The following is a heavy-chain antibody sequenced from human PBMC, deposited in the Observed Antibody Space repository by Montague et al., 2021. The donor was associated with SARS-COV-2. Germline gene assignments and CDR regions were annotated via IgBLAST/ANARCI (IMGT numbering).Heavy chain of an antibody. J-gene: IGHJ4*02. CDR2: MSYSGSA. Sequence: SETLSLTCTVSGATISSDYWSWIRQSPGRGLEWIGNMSYSGSATXXPSLESRVTISVDTSKNQFSLKLTSVTAADTGLYFCARGHLSVSMIVVVFTSASYYFDYWGQGAQVTVSS. V-gene: IGHV4-59*12. D-gene: IGHD3-22*01. CDR3: ARGHLSVSMIVVVFTSASYYFDY. CDR1: GATISSDY.